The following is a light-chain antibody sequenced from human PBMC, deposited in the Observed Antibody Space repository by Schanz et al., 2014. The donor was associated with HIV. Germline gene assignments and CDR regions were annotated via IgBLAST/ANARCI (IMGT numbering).Light chain of an antibody. J-gene: IGLJ3*02. CDR1: SSDVGSYNY. Sequence: QSALTQPRSVSGSPGQSVTISCTGTSSDVGSYNYVSWYQQRPGKALKLMIYDVTKRPSGVPDRFSGSKSGNTASLTISGLQAEDEADYYCCSYAGSYTFVVFGGGTKLTVL. V-gene: IGLV2-11*01. CDR3: CSYAGSYTFVV. CDR2: DVT.